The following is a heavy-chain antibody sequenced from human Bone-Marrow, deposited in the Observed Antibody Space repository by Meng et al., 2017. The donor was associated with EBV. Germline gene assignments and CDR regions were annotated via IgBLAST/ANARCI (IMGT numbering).Heavy chain of an antibody. CDR2: INPIYGTT. CDR1: GDTFNTDG. D-gene: IGHD1-1*01. V-gene: IGHV1-69*01. CDR3: ATLEMTSTAAAY. J-gene: IGHJ4*02. Sequence: QGQVVWSGVEVRKPGSSVKVPRKASGDTFNTDGITWGRQAPGQGLEWMGGINPIYGTTNYTQTFQDRITITTDESTSTAYMEVSSLRSEDTAVYCCATLEMTSTAAAYWGQGTLVTVSS.